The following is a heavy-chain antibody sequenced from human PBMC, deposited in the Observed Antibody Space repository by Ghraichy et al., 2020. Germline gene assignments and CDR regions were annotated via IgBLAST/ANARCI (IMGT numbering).Heavy chain of an antibody. CDR2: IYYSGST. CDR3: ARLRLPGYYYYGMDV. CDR1: GGSISSYY. J-gene: IGHJ6*02. V-gene: IGHV4-59*08. D-gene: IGHD3-16*01. Sequence: SETLSLTCTVSGGSISSYYWSWIRQPPGKGLEWIGYIYYSGSTNYNPSLKSRVTISVDTSKNQFSLKLSSVTAADTAVYYCARLRLPGYYYYGMDVWGQGTTVTVSS.